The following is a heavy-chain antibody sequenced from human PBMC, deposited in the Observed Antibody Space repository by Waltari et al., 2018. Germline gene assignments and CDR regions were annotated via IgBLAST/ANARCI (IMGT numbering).Heavy chain of an antibody. CDR2: IYPGDSDT. CDR3: ARRTNSGFIRDGFDL. J-gene: IGHJ3*01. CDR1: PAPFTTDW. V-gene: IGHV5-51*01. D-gene: IGHD5-12*01. Sequence: EVQLVQSGAEVRKPGESLKISCHRSPAPFTTDWIAWVRHRPGKGLEWMGIIYPGDSDTRYGPSFQGQVTISADKSINTAYVHWDSLKAADTATYYCARRTNSGFIRDGFDLWGQGTMVTVSS.